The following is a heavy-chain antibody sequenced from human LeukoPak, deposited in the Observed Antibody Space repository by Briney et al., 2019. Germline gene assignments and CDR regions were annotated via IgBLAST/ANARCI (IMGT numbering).Heavy chain of an antibody. V-gene: IGHV4-39*01. D-gene: IGHD3-22*01. CDR2: IYYSGST. J-gene: IGHJ4*02. CDR3: ARQGITMIVVVEFDY. CDR1: GGSISSSSYY. Sequence: SETLSLTCTVSGGSISSSSYYWGWIRQPPGKGLEWIGSIYYSGSTYYNPSLKSRVTISVDTSKNQFSLKLSSVTAADTAVYYCARQGITMIVVVEFDYWGQGTLVTVSS.